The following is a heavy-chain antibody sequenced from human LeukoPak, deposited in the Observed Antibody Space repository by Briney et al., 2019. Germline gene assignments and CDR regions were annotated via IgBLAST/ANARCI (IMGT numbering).Heavy chain of an antibody. CDR1: GFTFSSYW. V-gene: IGHV3-7*01. CDR3: ARAKVTYYDFWSGYTYYYYMDV. D-gene: IGHD3-3*01. CDR2: IKQDGSEK. J-gene: IGHJ6*03. Sequence: GGSLRLSCAASGFTFSSYWMSWVRQAPGEGLEWVANIKQDGSEKYYVDSVKGRFTISRDNAKNSLYLQMNSLRAEDTAVYYCARAKVTYYDFWSGYTYYYYMDVWGKGTTVTVSS.